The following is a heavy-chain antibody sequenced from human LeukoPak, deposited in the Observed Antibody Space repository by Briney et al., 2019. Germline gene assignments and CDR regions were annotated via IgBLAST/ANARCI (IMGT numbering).Heavy chain of an antibody. D-gene: IGHD3/OR15-3a*01. V-gene: IGHV3-53*01. CDR2: IYSDGRT. CDR1: GFTISSNY. CDR3: ARADGTGGPYDY. Sequence: GGSLRLSCAVSGFTISSNYMSWVRQAPGKELEWVSVIYSDGRTHYADSVKGRFTISRDNSKNTLFLQMNSLRAEDTAVYYCARADGTGGPYDYWGQGTPVTVSS. J-gene: IGHJ4*02.